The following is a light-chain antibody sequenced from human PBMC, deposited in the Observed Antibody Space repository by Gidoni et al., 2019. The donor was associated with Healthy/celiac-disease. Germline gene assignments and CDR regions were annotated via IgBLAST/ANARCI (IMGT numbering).Light chain of an antibody. CDR1: QSVSSN. J-gene: IGKJ1*01. CDR3: QQYNNWPRT. CDR2: GAA. V-gene: IGKV3-15*01. Sequence: EIVMTQSPATLSVSPGERATLSCRASQSVSSNLAWYQQKPGQAPRLLIYGAATRATGIPARFSGSGSGTEFTLTLIRLQSEDFPVYYCQQYNNWPRTFGQGTKVEIK.